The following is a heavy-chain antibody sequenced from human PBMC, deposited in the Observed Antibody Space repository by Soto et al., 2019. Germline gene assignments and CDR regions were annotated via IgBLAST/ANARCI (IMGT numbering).Heavy chain of an antibody. V-gene: IGHV4-59*01. Sequence: QVQLQESGPGLVKPSETLSLTCNVSGGPISSYYWSWIRQSPGKGLEWIGQIFYTGNTNYNPSLKSRVTMSVDIPKKQFSLKLRSVTTADTAISFCSRNNVRGVSNSYNWMDPWGQGTLVTVSS. J-gene: IGHJ5*02. CDR2: IFYTGNT. CDR1: GGPISSYY. CDR3: SRNNVRGVSNSYNWMDP. D-gene: IGHD3-10*01.